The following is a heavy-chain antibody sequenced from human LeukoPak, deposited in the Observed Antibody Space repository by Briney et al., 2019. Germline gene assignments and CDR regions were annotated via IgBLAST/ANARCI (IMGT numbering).Heavy chain of an antibody. CDR2: INSDGSST. D-gene: IGHD5-12*01. CDR1: GFTFSSYW. V-gene: IGHV3-74*01. Sequence: GGSLRLFCAASGFTFSSYWMHWVRQAPGKGLVWVSRINSDGSSTSYADSVKGRFTISRDNAKNTLYLQMNSLRAEDTAVYYCAREYGGYVRYFDYWGQGTLVTVSS. CDR3: AREYGGYVRYFDY. J-gene: IGHJ4*02.